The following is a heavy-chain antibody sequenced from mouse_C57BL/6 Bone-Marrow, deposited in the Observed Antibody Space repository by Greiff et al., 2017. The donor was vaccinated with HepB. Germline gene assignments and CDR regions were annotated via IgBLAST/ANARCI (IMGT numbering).Heavy chain of an antibody. D-gene: IGHD2-4*01. CDR1: GYAFSSSW. Sequence: QVQLQQSGPELVKPGASVKISCKASGYAFSSSWMNWVKQRPGKGLEWIGRIYPGDGDTNYNGKFKGKATLTADKSSSTAYMHLSSLTSEDSAVYFCAGRRKDYDVGAMDYWGQGTSVTVSS. J-gene: IGHJ4*01. CDR2: IYPGDGDT. V-gene: IGHV1-82*01. CDR3: AGRRKDYDVGAMDY.